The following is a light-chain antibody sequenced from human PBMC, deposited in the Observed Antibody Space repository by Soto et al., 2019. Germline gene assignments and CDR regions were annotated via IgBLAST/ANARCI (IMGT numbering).Light chain of an antibody. V-gene: IGKV3-15*01. Sequence: EIVMTQSPATLSVSPGERATLSCRASQSVSSNLAWYQQKPGQASRLLIYGASTRATGIPARFSGSGSGTEFTLTISSLQSEDFAVYYCQQYNNWPPRVTFGGGTKVDIK. CDR3: QQYNNWPPRVT. J-gene: IGKJ4*01. CDR2: GAS. CDR1: QSVSSN.